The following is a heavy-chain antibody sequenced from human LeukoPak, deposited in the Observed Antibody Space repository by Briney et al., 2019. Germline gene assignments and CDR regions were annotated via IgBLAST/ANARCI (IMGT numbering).Heavy chain of an antibody. CDR2: IKQDGSEK. CDR3: VKVGRTNHDNFFEH. D-gene: IGHD1-14*01. CDR1: GFTFSSYW. V-gene: IGHV3-7*01. J-gene: IGHJ4*02. Sequence: GGSLRLSCAASGFTFSSYWMSWVRQAPGKGLEWVANIKQDGSEKYYVDSVKGRFTISRDNAKNSLYLQMNSLRAEDTAVYYCVKVGRTNHDNFFEHWGRGALVTVSS.